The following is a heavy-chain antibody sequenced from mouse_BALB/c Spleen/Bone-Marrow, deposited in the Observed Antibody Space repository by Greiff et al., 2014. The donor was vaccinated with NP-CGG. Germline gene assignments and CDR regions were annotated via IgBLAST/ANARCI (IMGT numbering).Heavy chain of an antibody. CDR3: TTYYYGSGWGFAY. D-gene: IGHD1-1*01. J-gene: IGHJ3*01. V-gene: IGHV14-3*02. Sequence: EVQLQQSGAELVKPGVSVKLSCTASGFNIKDTYMHWVKQRPEQGLEWIGRIDPANGNTKYDPMFQGKATITADTSSNTVSLQLSSLTSEDAADYYGTTYYYGSGWGFAYWGQGTLVTVSA. CDR1: GFNIKDTY. CDR2: IDPANGNT.